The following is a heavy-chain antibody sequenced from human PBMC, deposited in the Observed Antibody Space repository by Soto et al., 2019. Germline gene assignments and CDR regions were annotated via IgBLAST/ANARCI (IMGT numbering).Heavy chain of an antibody. CDR3: ARRGSGSYSDY. J-gene: IGHJ4*02. CDR1: GFTFSSYA. V-gene: IGHV3-23*01. CDR2: ISGSGGST. Sequence: EVQLLESGGGLVQPGGSLRLSCAASGFTFSSYAMRWVRQAPGKGLEWVSAISGSGGSTYYADSVKGRFTISRDNSKNSLYLQMNSLSAEDTAVDYGARRGSGSYSDYWGQGTLVTVSS. D-gene: IGHD1-26*01.